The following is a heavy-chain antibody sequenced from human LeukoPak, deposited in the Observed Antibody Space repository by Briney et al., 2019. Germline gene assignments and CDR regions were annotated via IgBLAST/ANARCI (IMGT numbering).Heavy chain of an antibody. CDR1: GFTFSSYG. CDR2: IRSDGNKQ. Sequence: GGSLRLSCAASGFTFSSYGIHWVRQTPGKGLECVAFIRSDGNKQNYADSVKGRFTISRDNSKNTVYLRMDSLRTEDTAVYYCAKDDPFFDYWGQGILVTVSS. J-gene: IGHJ4*02. V-gene: IGHV3-30*02. CDR3: AKDDPFFDY.